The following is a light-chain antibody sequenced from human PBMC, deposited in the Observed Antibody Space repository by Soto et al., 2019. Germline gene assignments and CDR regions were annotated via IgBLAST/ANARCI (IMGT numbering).Light chain of an antibody. CDR3: CSYAGTYTPNWV. CDR1: TNDVGGYNY. J-gene: IGLJ3*02. CDR2: DVN. V-gene: IGLV2-11*01. Sequence: QSVLTQPRSVSGSPGQSVTIFCTGTTNDVGGYNYVSWYQQHPVKAPKLMIFDVNKRPSGVPDRFSGSKSGNTASLTISGLQAEDEGDYYCCSYAGTYTPNWVFGGGTKLTVL.